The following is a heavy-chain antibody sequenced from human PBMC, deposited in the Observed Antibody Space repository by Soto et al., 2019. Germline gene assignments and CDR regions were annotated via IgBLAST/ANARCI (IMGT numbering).Heavy chain of an antibody. CDR3: ARDSKDCSGGSCYAGYFFDY. J-gene: IGHJ4*02. D-gene: IGHD2-15*01. CDR2: ISSSSSTI. CDR1: GFTFSSYS. V-gene: IGHV3-48*01. Sequence: GGSLRLSCAASGFTFSSYSMNWVRQAPGKGLEWVSYISSSSSTIYYADSVKGRFTISRDNAKNSLYLQMNSLRAEDTAVYYCARDSKDCSGGSCYAGYFFDYWGQGTLVTVSS.